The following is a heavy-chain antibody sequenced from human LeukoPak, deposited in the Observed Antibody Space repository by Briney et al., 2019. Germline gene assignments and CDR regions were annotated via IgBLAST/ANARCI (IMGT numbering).Heavy chain of an antibody. CDR2: INPNSGGT. V-gene: IGHV1-2*02. Sequence: ASAKVSCKASGYTFTGYYMHWVRQAPGQGLEWMGWINPNSGGTNYAQKFQGRVTMTRDTSISTAYMELSRLRSDDTAVYYCASLDSSGWYRPYYFDYWGQGTLVTVSS. CDR3: ASLDSSGWYRPYYFDY. CDR1: GYTFTGYY. D-gene: IGHD6-19*01. J-gene: IGHJ4*02.